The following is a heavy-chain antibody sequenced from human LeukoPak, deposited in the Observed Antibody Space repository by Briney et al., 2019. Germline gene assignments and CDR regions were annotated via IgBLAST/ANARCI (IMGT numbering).Heavy chain of an antibody. V-gene: IGHV3-15*01. CDR2: IKSQTDCRTT. J-gene: IGHJ4*02. Sequence: GGSLRLSCXASGFTFSNAWXRWVRQARGKGREWVGRIKSQTDCRTTHYAAPVTGRFTISKDHSKNTLYLQMNSLKTEDTAVYYCTTLHMGDYWGQGTLVTVSS. CDR3: TTLHMGDY. CDR1: GFTFSNAW.